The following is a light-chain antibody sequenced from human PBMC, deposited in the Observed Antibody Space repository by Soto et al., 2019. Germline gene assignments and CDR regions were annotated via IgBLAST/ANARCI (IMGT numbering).Light chain of an antibody. CDR3: QQYDNWPQT. J-gene: IGKJ1*01. Sequence: EIVMTQSPATLSVSPGERATLSCRASQSVSSNLAWYQQKPGQAPRLPIYGASTRATGIPARFSGSGSGTEFTFTISSLQSEDFAVYYCQQYDNWPQTFGQGTKVDI. CDR2: GAS. V-gene: IGKV3-15*01. CDR1: QSVSSN.